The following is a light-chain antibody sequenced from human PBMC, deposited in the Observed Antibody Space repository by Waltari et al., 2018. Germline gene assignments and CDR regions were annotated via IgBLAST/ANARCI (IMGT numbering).Light chain of an antibody. CDR2: EVS. Sequence: QSALTQPPSASGSPGQSVTISCTGTSRDVGGYNYVYWYQQHPGKAPKLMIYEVSKRPSGVPDRFSASKSGNTASLTVSGLQAEDEADYYCNSYAGSNIYVFGGGTKLTVL. CDR3: NSYAGSNIYV. V-gene: IGLV2-8*01. J-gene: IGLJ2*01. CDR1: SRDVGGYNY.